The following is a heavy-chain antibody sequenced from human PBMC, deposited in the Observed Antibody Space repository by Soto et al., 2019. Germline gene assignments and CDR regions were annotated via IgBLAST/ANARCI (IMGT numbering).Heavy chain of an antibody. CDR1: GGTFSSYA. V-gene: IGHV1-69*13. D-gene: IGHD3-22*01. Sequence: GASVKVSCKASGGTFSSYAISWVRQAPGQGLEWMGGIIPIFGTANYAQKFQGRVTITADESTSTAYMELSSLRSEDTAVYYCAVIYYDSSGYYSWGQGTLVTVSS. CDR2: IIPIFGTA. CDR3: AVIYYDSSGYYS. J-gene: IGHJ4*02.